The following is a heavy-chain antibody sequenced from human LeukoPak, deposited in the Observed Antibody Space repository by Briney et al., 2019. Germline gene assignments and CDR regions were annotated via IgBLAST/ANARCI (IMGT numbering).Heavy chain of an antibody. V-gene: IGHV3-30*04. J-gene: IGHJ5*02. Sequence: SLRLSCAASGFTFSSYAMHWVRQPPGKGLEWVTMISYDGSTKYYTDSVKGRFTISRDNSKNTLYLQMNSLRTEDTALYYCARDHSLEYGNWFDPWGQGTLVTVSS. CDR2: ISYDGSTK. CDR3: ARDHSLEYGNWFDP. CDR1: GFTFSSYA. D-gene: IGHD3-3*01.